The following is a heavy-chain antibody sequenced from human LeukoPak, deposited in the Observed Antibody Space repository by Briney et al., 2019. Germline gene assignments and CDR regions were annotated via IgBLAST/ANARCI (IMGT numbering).Heavy chain of an antibody. V-gene: IGHV4-61*08. J-gene: IGHJ6*02. D-gene: IGHD4-11*01. Sequence: SETLSLTCTVSGGSVSSNGYYWSWIRQPPGKGLEWIGYIYYSGSTNYNPSLKSRVTISVDTSKNQFSLKLSSVTAADTAVYYCARSTTGVDYYYYYGMDVWGQGTTVTVSS. CDR3: ARSTTGVDYYYYYGMDV. CDR1: GGSVSSNGYY. CDR2: IYYSGST.